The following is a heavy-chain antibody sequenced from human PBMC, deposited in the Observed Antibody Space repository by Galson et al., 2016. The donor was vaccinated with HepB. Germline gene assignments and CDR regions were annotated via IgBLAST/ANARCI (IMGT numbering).Heavy chain of an antibody. CDR1: GGSISSSNW. V-gene: IGHV4-4*02. J-gene: IGHJ4*02. Sequence: SETLSLTCTVSGGSISSSNWWSWVRQPPGQGLEWIGDVFHNGNTNYKSSLKSRVTISVDKSKNQFSLNLTSVTAADTAVYYCARRLYCSGGSCYIFDSWGQGTLVTVSS. CDR3: ARRLYCSGGSCYIFDS. D-gene: IGHD2-15*01. CDR2: VFHNGNT.